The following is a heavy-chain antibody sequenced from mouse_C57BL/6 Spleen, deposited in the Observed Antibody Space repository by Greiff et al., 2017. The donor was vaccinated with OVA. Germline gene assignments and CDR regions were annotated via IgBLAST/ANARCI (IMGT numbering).Heavy chain of an antibody. CDR1: GYTFTSYW. Sequence: QVQLQQPGAELVKPGASVKMSCTASGYTFTSYWITWVKQRPGQGLEWIGDIYPGSGSTNYNEKFKSKATLTVATTSSTAYMQLSSRTSEDSAVYYCSRRDYDFDYWGQGTTLTVSS. D-gene: IGHD2-4*01. J-gene: IGHJ2*01. CDR3: SRRDYDFDY. V-gene: IGHV1-55*01. CDR2: IYPGSGST.